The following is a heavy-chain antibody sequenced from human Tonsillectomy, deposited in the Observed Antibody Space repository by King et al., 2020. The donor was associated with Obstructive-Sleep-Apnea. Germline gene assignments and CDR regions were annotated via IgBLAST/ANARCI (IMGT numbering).Heavy chain of an antibody. V-gene: IGHV1-69*06. CDR1: GGTFSSYA. Sequence: VQLVESGAEVKKPGSSVKVSCKASGGTFSSYAISWVRQAPGHGLEWMGGIIPIFGKPNYAQKFQGRVTITADKSTSTAYMELSSLRSEDTAVYYCARGRGDRGFNYFYGLDVWGQGTTVTVSS. CDR2: IIPIFGKP. CDR3: ARGRGDRGFNYFYGLDV. D-gene: IGHD3-16*01. J-gene: IGHJ6*02.